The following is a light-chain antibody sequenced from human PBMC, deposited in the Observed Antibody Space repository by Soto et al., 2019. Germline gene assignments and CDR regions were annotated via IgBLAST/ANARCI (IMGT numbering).Light chain of an antibody. V-gene: IGKV1-8*01. J-gene: IGKJ5*01. CDR3: QQYYRYPIT. CDR2: AAS. Sequence: AIRMTQSPSSFSASTGDRVTITCRASQGISSYLAWYQQKPGKAPKLLIYAASILQSGVPSRFSGSGSGTDFTLTISSLQSEDFATYYCQQYYRYPITFGQGTRLEIK. CDR1: QGISSY.